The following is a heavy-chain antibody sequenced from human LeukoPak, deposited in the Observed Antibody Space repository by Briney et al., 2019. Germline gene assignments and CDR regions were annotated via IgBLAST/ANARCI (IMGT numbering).Heavy chain of an antibody. CDR3: SREWGSGNDLRPDY. CDR1: GFTFCEFA. J-gene: IGHJ4*02. D-gene: IGHD1-1*01. CDR2: IRSSIYGGTP. Sequence: GGSLRLSCTSSGFTFCEFAVSWFRQAPGKGLEWIGFIRSSIYGGTPKAAASVKGRFIFSRDDSKGVAYLRMNSLKTEDTAVYYCSREWGSGNDLRPDYWGQGTLVTVSS. V-gene: IGHV3-49*03.